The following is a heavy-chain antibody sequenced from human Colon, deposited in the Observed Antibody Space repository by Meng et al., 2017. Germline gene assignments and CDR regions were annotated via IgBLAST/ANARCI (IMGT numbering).Heavy chain of an antibody. CDR1: GGTFTYFA. V-gene: IGHV1-69*06. D-gene: IGHD3-22*01. CDR3: ARWDNSGYYFDY. Sequence: QVLPVQSGAEVKKAGSPVKVSCKASGGTFTYFAFSWVRQAPGQGLEWMGGIIPIFGTPHYAQKFHGRVTITADKSTNTAYMELSSLRSEDTAVYYCARWDNSGYYFDYWGQGTLVTVSS. J-gene: IGHJ4*02. CDR2: IIPIFGTP.